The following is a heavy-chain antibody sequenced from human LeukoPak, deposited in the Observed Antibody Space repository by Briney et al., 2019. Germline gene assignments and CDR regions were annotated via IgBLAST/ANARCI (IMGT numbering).Heavy chain of an antibody. CDR1: GGSFSGYY. Sequence: SETLSLTCAVYGGSFSGYYWSWIRQPPGKGLEWIGYIYYSGSTNYNPSLKSRVTISVDTSKNQFSLKLSSVTAADTAVYCCARDRIYGSGSDHFDYWGQGTLVTVSS. V-gene: IGHV4-34*11. CDR3: ARDRIYGSGSDHFDY. CDR2: IYYSGST. J-gene: IGHJ4*02. D-gene: IGHD3-10*01.